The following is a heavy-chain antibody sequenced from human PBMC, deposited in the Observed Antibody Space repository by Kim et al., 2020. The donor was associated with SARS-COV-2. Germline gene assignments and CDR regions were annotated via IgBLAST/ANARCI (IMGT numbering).Heavy chain of an antibody. CDR2: IYYSGST. D-gene: IGHD6-6*01. CDR3: ARPLSSIAAPWTETLEFWFDP. V-gene: IGHV4-39*01. CDR1: GGSISSSSYY. J-gene: IGHJ5*02. Sequence: SETLSLTCTVSGGSISSSSYYWGWIRQPPGKGLEWIGSIYYSGSTYYNPSLKSRVTISGDTSKNQFSLKLSSVTAADTAVYYCARPLSSIAAPWTETLEFWFDPWGQGTLVTVSS.